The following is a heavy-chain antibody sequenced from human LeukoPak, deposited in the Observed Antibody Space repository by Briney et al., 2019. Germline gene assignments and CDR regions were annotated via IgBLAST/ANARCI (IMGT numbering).Heavy chain of an antibody. CDR1: GFTFSSYD. V-gene: IGHV3-23*01. Sequence: GGSLRLSCAASGFTFSSYDMGWVRQAPGKGLGWVSAISSSGASTYYADSVKGRFTISRDNSKNTLYLQMNSLRAEDTAVYYCAKRTSENYYFDYWGQGTLVTVSS. J-gene: IGHJ4*02. CDR2: ISSSGAST. CDR3: AKRTSENYYFDY. D-gene: IGHD1-7*01.